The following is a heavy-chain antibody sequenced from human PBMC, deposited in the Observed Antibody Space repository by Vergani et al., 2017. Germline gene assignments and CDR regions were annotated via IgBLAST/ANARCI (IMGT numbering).Heavy chain of an antibody. Sequence: VQLQESGPGLVKPSQTLSLTCTVSGGSISSGDYYWSWIRQPPGKGLEWVSAISGSGGSTYYADSVKGRFTISRDNSKNTLYLQMNSLRAEDTAVYYGARQSPDWYFDLWGRGTLVTVSS. CDR1: GGSISSGDYY. V-gene: IGHV3-23*01. CDR3: ARQSPDWYFDL. CDR2: ISGSGGST. J-gene: IGHJ2*01.